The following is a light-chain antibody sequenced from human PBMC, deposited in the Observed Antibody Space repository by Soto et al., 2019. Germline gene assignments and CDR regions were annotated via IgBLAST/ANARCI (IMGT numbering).Light chain of an antibody. V-gene: IGLV1-51*01. Sequence: QSVLTQPPSVSGAPGQRVTISCSGSSSNIGNNYVSWYQQLPGTAPKLLIYDNNKRPSGIPDRFSGSKSGTSGTLDITGLQTGDEADYYCATWDGSLPGEVFGGGTKVTV. CDR2: DNN. CDR1: SSNIGNNY. CDR3: ATWDGSLPGEV. J-gene: IGLJ2*01.